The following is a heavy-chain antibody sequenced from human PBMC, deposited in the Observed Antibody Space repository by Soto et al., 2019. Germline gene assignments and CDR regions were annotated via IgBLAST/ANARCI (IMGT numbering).Heavy chain of an antibody. CDR2: INPNSGNT. CDR3: ARESQQVAGYYYYYMDV. V-gene: IGHV1-8*02. CDR1: GYTFTSYG. J-gene: IGHJ6*03. Sequence: ASVKVSCKASGYTFTSYGISWVRQAPGQGHEWMGWINPNSGNTGYAQKFQGRVTMTRNTSISTDYMELSSLRSEDTAVYFCARESQQVAGYYYYYMDVWGKGTTVTVSS.